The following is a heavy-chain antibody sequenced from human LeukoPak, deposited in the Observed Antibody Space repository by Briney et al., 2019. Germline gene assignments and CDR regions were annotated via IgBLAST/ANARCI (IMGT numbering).Heavy chain of an antibody. V-gene: IGHV5-51*01. Sequence: GESLKISCEASGYSFSTYWIGWVRQMPGKGLQWMGIIYPGDSDTRYSPSFQGQVTISADKSISTAYPQWSSLKASDSAMYYCARFGSSSTQVWFDTWGQGTLVTVSS. J-gene: IGHJ5*02. CDR1: GYSFSTYW. CDR2: IYPGDSDT. CDR3: ARFGSSSTQVWFDT. D-gene: IGHD6-13*01.